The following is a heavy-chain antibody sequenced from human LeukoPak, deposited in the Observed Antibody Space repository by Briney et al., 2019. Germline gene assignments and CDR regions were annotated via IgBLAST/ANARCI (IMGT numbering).Heavy chain of an antibody. Sequence: SQTLSLTCAISGYSVSSSSAAWNWIRQSPSIGLEWLGRTYYRTKCYNDYAVSLKSRISFSADTSKNQFSLQLNSVTPEDTAVYFCARARTGDHFFDSWGQGTLVTVSS. V-gene: IGHV6-1*01. D-gene: IGHD7-27*01. J-gene: IGHJ4*02. CDR3: ARARTGDHFFDS. CDR1: GYSVSSSSAA. CDR2: TYYRTKCYN.